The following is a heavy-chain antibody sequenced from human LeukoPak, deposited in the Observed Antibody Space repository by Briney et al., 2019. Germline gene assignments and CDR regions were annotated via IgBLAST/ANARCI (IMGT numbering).Heavy chain of an antibody. Sequence: SETLSLTCAVYGGSFSGYYWSWIRQPPGKGLEWIGEINHSGSTNYNPSLKSRVTISEDTSKNQFSLKLSSVTAADTAVYYCARGRGYVLRFLEWLCYFDYWGQGTLVTVSS. J-gene: IGHJ4*02. D-gene: IGHD3-3*01. CDR1: GGSFSGYY. CDR3: ARGRGYVLRFLEWLCYFDY. V-gene: IGHV4-34*01. CDR2: INHSGST.